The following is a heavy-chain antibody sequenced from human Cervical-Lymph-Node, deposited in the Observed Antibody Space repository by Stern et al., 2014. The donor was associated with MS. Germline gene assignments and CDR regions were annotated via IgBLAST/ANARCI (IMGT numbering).Heavy chain of an antibody. J-gene: IGHJ4*02. V-gene: IGHV3-11*01. CDR1: GFSFSDHY. Sequence: VQLVESGGGLVKPGGSLRLSCVASGFSFSDHYMSWIRQAPGKGLECISYISGGGTFVTYADSVKGRFTISRDNAKDSLYLQMDSLRAEDTAVYYCSREPRLTDYWGQGTLVSVSS. CDR2: ISGGGTFV. D-gene: IGHD2-21*01. CDR3: SREPRLTDY.